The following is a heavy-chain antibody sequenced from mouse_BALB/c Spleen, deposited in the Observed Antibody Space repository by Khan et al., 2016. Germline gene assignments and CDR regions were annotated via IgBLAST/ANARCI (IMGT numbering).Heavy chain of an antibody. D-gene: IGHD1-1*01. CDR2: ISYSGST. V-gene: IGHV3-2*02. CDR1: GYSITSDYA. J-gene: IGHJ2*01. Sequence: EVQLQESGPGLVKPSQSLSLTCTVTGYSITSDYAWNWIRQFPGNKLEWMGYISYSGSTSNNPSLKRRSSITLDTSTNQFFLQLNSVTTEDTDTYYCARDYYGSSYFDYWDQGTTLTVSS. CDR3: ARDYYGSSYFDY.